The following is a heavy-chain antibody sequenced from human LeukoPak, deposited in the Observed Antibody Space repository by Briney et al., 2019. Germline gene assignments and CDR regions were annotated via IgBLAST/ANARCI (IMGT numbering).Heavy chain of an antibody. Sequence: PGGSLRLSCAASGFTFSGSALHWVRQASGKGLEWVGRIRSTAGTYATEYIASVKGRFTISRDDLKNTAYLQMNSLKTEDTALYYCTRLTDLAGAYDFVGFDYWGQGTLVTVSS. CDR2: IRSTAGTYAT. CDR1: GFTFSGSA. D-gene: IGHD3-16*01. V-gene: IGHV3-73*01. J-gene: IGHJ4*02. CDR3: TRLTDLAGAYDFVGFDY.